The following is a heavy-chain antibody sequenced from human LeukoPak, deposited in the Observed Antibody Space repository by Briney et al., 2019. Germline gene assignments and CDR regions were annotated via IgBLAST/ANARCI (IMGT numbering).Heavy chain of an antibody. CDR1: GFTFSDYY. J-gene: IGHJ3*02. CDR3: ARDRGRRGITMRSDAFDI. V-gene: IGHV3-11*01. CDR2: ISSGGGTR. Sequence: GGSLRLSCAASGFTFSDYYMNWIRQAPGKGLEWVSYISSGGGTRSYADSVKGRFTISRDNAKNSLYLQMNSLRAGDTAVYYCARDRGRRGITMRSDAFDIWGQGTMVTVSS. D-gene: IGHD3-22*01.